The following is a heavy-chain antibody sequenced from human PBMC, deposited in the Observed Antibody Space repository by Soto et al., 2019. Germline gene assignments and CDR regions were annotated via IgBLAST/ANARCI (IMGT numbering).Heavy chain of an antibody. CDR2: ISGSGDIT. CDR3: AKSTGNGRRPKLFDS. D-gene: IGHD1-1*01. V-gene: IGHV3-23*01. Sequence: EVQLLESGGGLAQPGGSLRLSCAASGFSFGSYVMSWVRQASGKGLEWVSGISGSGDITYYADSVKGRLTVSRDNSKNTLYLQINSLTDEDTAIYYCAKSTGNGRRPKLFDSWGQGTLVTVSS. CDR1: GFSFGSYV. J-gene: IGHJ4*02.